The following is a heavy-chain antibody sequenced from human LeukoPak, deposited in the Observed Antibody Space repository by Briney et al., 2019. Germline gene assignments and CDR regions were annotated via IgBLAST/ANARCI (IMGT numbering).Heavy chain of an antibody. CDR1: GFTFSDYY. D-gene: IGHD1-14*01. CDR2: ISSSGSTI. Sequence: PGGSLRLSCAASGFTFSDYYMSWIRQAPGKGLEWVSYISSSGSTIYYADSVKGRFTISRDNAKNSLYLQMNSLRAEDTAVYYCAKDSLAVNPYYFDYWGQGTLVTVSS. V-gene: IGHV3-11*01. CDR3: AKDSLAVNPYYFDY. J-gene: IGHJ4*02.